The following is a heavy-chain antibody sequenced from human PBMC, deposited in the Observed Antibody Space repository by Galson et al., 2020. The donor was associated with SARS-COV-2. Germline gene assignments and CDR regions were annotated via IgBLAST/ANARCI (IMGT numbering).Heavy chain of an antibody. Sequence: GGSLRLSCAASGFTFSSYAMHWVRQAPGKGLEWVAVISYDGSNKYYADSVKGRFTISRDNSKNTLYLQMNSLRAEDTAVYYCARDDYRDYDDLPVDYWGQGTLVTVSS. CDR1: GFTFSSYA. V-gene: IGHV3-30*04. D-gene: IGHD4-17*01. J-gene: IGHJ4*02. CDR3: ARDDYRDYDDLPVDY. CDR2: ISYDGSNK.